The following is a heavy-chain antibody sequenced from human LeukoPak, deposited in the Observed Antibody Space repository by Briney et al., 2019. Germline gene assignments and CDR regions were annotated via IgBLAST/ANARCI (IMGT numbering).Heavy chain of an antibody. CDR1: GDSVSSNSAA. CDR2: TYYRSKWYN. J-gene: IGHJ3*02. Sequence: SQTLSLTCAISGDSVSSNSAAWNWIRQSPSRGLEWLGRTYYRSKWYNDYAVSVKGRITINPDTSKNQFPLQLNSVTPEDTAVYYCARPSYGEDAFDIWGQGTMVTVPS. CDR3: ARPSYGEDAFDI. V-gene: IGHV6-1*01. D-gene: IGHD4-17*01.